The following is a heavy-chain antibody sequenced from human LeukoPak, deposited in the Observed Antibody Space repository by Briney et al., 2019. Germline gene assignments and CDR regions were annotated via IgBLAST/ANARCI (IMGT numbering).Heavy chain of an antibody. CDR1: GGSISSSSYY. J-gene: IGHJ3*02. CDR2: IYYSGST. CDR3: ARRKGVLWFGELFAFDI. V-gene: IGHV4-39*01. D-gene: IGHD3-10*01. Sequence: SETLSLTCTVSGGSISSSSYYWGWIRQPPGKGLEWIGSIYYSGSTYYNPSLKGRVTISVDTSKNQFSLKLSSVTAADTAVYYCARRKGVLWFGELFAFDIWGQGTMVTVSS.